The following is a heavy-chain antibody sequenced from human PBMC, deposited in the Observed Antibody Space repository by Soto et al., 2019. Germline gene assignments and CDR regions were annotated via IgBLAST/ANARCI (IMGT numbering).Heavy chain of an antibody. CDR2: TSYDGSNN. Sequence: QVQLVESGGGVVQPGTSLGRSCVGSGFTFRSYVIHWVRQAPGKGLEWVALTSYDGSNNFYGDSVKGRFTISRDNSRNTVQLQMDSLRLEDTALYYCARWGTTGGLDVWGQGTLVSVSS. D-gene: IGHD3-16*01. CDR1: GFTFRSYV. V-gene: IGHV3-33*05. CDR3: ARWGTTGGLDV. J-gene: IGHJ4*02.